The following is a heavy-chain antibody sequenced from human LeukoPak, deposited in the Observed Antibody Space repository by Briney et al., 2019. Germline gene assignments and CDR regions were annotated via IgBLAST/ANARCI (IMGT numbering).Heavy chain of an antibody. D-gene: IGHD6-19*01. V-gene: IGHV5-51*01. CDR3: ARGTAVAGLDYFDY. CDR2: IYPGDSDT. J-gene: IGHJ4*02. CDR1: GYRFTDYW. Sequence: GESLKISCKGSGYRFTDYWIGWVRQMPGKGLEWMGIIYPGDSDTRYSPSFQGQVTISADKSISTAYLQWSSLKASDTAIYYCARGTAVAGLDYFDYWGQGTLVTVSS.